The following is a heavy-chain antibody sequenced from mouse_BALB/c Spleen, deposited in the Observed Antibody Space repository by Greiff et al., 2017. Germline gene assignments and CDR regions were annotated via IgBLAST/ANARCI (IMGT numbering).Heavy chain of an antibody. D-gene: IGHD2-4*01. CDR3: TISTMITTWAMDY. CDR2: IYPSDSYT. J-gene: IGHJ4*01. V-gene: IGHV1-69*02. Sequence: QVQLQQSGAELVRPGASVKLSCKASGYTFTSYWINWVKQRPGQGLEWIGNIYPSDSYTNYNQKFKDKATLTVDKSSSTAYMQLSSPTSEDSAVYYCTISTMITTWAMDYWGQGTSVTVSS. CDR1: GYTFTSYW.